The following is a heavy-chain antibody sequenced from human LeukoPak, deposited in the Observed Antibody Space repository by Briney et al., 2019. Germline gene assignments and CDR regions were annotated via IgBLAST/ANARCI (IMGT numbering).Heavy chain of an antibody. CDR2: IYYSGST. J-gene: IGHJ4*02. CDR1: GGSISSGDYY. V-gene: IGHV4-30-4*08. D-gene: IGHD2-2*02. Sequence: SETLSLTCTVSGGSISSGDYYWSWIRQPPGKGLEWIGYIYYSGSTYYNPSLKSRVTISVDTSKNQFSLKLSSVTAADTAVYYCARETGTYCSSTSCYTPIFDYWGQGTQVTVSS. CDR3: ARETGTYCSSTSCYTPIFDY.